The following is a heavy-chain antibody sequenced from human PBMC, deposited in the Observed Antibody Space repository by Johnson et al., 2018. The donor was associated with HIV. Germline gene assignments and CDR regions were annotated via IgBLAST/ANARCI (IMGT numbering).Heavy chain of an antibody. CDR3: AHGVVVAATRAFDI. J-gene: IGHJ3*02. V-gene: IGHV3-23*04. D-gene: IGHD2-15*01. Sequence: EVQVVESGGGLVQPGGSLRLSCAASGFTFSDYYMSWVRQAPGKGLEWVSGISWNSGSIGYADSVTGRFTISRDNSKNTLYLQMNSLRAEDTAVYYCAHGVVVAATRAFDIWGPGTMVAVSS. CDR2: ISWNSGSI. CDR1: GFTFSDYY.